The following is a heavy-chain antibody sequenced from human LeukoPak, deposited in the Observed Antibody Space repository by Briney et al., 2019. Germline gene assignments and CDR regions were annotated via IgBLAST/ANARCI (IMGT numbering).Heavy chain of an antibody. J-gene: IGHJ4*02. CDR2: MNPNSGNT. CDR1: GYTFSSYD. V-gene: IGHV1-8*01. Sequence: ASVKVSCKASGYTFSSYDINWVRQATGQGLEWMGWMNPNSGNTGYAQKFEGRVTMTRDTSISTAYMELSRLRSDDTAVYYCARVGSVAAAGTGGVYWGQGTLVTVSS. CDR3: ARVGSVAAAGTGGVY. D-gene: IGHD6-13*01.